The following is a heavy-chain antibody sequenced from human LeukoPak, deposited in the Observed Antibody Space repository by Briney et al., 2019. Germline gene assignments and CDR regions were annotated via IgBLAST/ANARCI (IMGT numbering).Heavy chain of an antibody. J-gene: IGHJ3*02. CDR1: GFTFSNYA. D-gene: IGHD2-2*01. CDR2: LSGSGGSA. Sequence: GGSLRLSCAASGFTFSNYAMSWVRQAPGKGLEWVSALSGSGGSAYYADSVKGRFTISRDNSKNTLYLQMNSLRAEDTAVYYCARVPAVMDAFDIWGQGTMVTVSS. V-gene: IGHV3-23*01. CDR3: ARVPAVMDAFDI.